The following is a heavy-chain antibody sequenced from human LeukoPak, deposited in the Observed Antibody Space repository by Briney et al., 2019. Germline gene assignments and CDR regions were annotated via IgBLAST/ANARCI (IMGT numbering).Heavy chain of an antibody. V-gene: IGHV1-2*02. J-gene: IGHJ3*02. D-gene: IGHD4-23*01. Sequence: GASVKVSCKASGYTFTGYYMHWVRQAPGQGLEWMGWSNPNSGGTNYAQKFQGRVTMTRDTSISTAYMELSRLRSDDTAVYYCARPDYGGNSARAAFDIWGQGTMVTVSS. CDR1: GYTFTGYY. CDR3: ARPDYGGNSARAAFDI. CDR2: SNPNSGGT.